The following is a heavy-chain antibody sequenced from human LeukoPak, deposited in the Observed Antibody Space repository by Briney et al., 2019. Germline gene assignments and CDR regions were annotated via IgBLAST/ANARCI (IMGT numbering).Heavy chain of an antibody. D-gene: IGHD6-19*01. CDR2: IDPSDSYT. CDR3: ARQSRAVAGLGSWFDP. Sequence: GESLKISCKGSGYRFTTDWISWVRQMPGKGLEWMGRIDPSDSYTNCSPSFQGHVAISADKSISTAYLQWSSLKASDTAMYYCARQSRAVAGLGSWFDPWGQGTLVTVSS. CDR1: GYRFTTDW. J-gene: IGHJ5*02. V-gene: IGHV5-10-1*01.